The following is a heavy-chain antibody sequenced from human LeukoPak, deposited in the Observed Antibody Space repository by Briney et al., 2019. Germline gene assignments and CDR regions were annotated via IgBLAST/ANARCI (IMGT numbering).Heavy chain of an antibody. CDR3: ARAYFETSVYYTHFDP. D-gene: IGHD3-22*01. V-gene: IGHV4-61*08. Sequence: PSETLSLTCSVSGGSVTSSDSYWSWIRQPPGKGLAWIVSIYYGGSTNYNPSLKSRVTISVDTSKNQFSLRLSSVTAADTAVYYCARAYFETSVYYTHFDPGGQGTLVTVSS. CDR1: GGSVTSSDSY. CDR2: IYYGGST. J-gene: IGHJ5*02.